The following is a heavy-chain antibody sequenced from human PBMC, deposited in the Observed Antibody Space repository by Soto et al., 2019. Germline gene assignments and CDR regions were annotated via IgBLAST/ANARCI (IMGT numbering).Heavy chain of an antibody. CDR3: ARPRPYDILTVGAFDI. V-gene: IGHV5-51*01. CDR1: GYSFTSYW. CDR2: IYPGDSDT. J-gene: IGHJ3*02. D-gene: IGHD3-9*01. Sequence: GESLKISCKGSGYSFTSYWIGWVRQMPGKGLEWMGIIYPGDSDTRYSPSFQGQVTISADKSISTAYLQWSSLKASDTAMYYCARPRPYDILTVGAFDIWGQGTMVTVSS.